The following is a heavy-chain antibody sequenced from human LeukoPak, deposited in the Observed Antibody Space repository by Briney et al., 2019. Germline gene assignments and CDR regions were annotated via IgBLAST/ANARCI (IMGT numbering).Heavy chain of an antibody. V-gene: IGHV4-34*01. CDR1: GGSFGGYY. CDR2: INHSGST. J-gene: IGHJ5*02. Sequence: PSETLSLTCAVYGGSFGGYYWSWIRQPPGKGLEWIGEINHSGSTNYNPSLKSRVTISVDTSKNQFSLKLSSVTAADTAVYYCARHSTVVGMGWFDPWGQGTLVTVSS. CDR3: ARHSTVVGMGWFDP. D-gene: IGHD2-21*01.